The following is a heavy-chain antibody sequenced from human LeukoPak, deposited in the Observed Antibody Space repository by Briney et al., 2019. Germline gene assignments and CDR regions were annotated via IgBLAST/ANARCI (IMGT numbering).Heavy chain of an antibody. Sequence: PSETLSLTCTVSGGSISSYYWSWIRQPPGKGLEWIGYIYYSGSTNYNPSLKNRVSISVDTSKNQFSLKLRSVTAADTAVYYCARTAGSSSWTTWGQGTLVTVSS. CDR1: GGSISSYY. V-gene: IGHV4-59*01. D-gene: IGHD6-13*01. J-gene: IGHJ5*02. CDR3: ARTAGSSSWTT. CDR2: IYYSGST.